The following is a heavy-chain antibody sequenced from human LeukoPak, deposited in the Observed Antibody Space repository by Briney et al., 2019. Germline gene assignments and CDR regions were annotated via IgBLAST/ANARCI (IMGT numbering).Heavy chain of an antibody. CDR2: INGTGSTT. CDR1: GFIFGNYY. J-gene: IGHJ6*02. Sequence: GGSLRLSCGASGFIFGNYYMSWVRQAPGKGLEWVAAINGTGSTTYHADSVKGRFTISRDNSKNTLYLQMNSLRSEDTATYYCCDGMDVWGQGTTVAVSS. V-gene: IGHV3-23*01. CDR3: CDGMDV.